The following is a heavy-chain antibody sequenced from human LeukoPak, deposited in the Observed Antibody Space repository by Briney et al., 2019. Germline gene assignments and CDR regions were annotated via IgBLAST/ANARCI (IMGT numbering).Heavy chain of an antibody. CDR3: ARALTGYSSSWFFDY. D-gene: IGHD6-13*01. CDR1: NGSISSYY. Sequence: SQTLSLTCTVSNGSISSYYWSWIRQPPGKGLVWIGYIYYSGSTNYNPSLKSRVTISVDTSKNQFSLKLSSVTAADTAVYYCARALTGYSSSWFFDYWGQGTLVTVSS. CDR2: IYYSGST. V-gene: IGHV4-59*01. J-gene: IGHJ4*02.